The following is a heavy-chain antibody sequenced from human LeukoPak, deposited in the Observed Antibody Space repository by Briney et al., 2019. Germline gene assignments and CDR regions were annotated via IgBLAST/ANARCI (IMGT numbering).Heavy chain of an antibody. CDR3: ARFGYVAAVDV. D-gene: IGHD2-15*01. CDR2: INPAGSET. CDR1: GFSFSAYW. V-gene: IGHV3-7*01. J-gene: IGHJ4*02. Sequence: GGSLRLSCAASGFSFSAYWMTWVRQAPGTGLEWVANINPAGSETYYVDPVKGRFSISRDNAKNLVYLQMNSLRAEDTAVYHCARFGYVAAVDVWGQGTPVTVAS.